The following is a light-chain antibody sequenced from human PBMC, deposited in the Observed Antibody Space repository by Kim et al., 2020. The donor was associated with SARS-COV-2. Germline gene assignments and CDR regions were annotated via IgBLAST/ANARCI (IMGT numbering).Light chain of an antibody. CDR3: QQYADSSLS. CDR2: GAS. V-gene: IGKV3-20*01. J-gene: IGKJ4*01. Sequence: SPGERATLSCRASQSVSSSLAWYQQRPGQTPRLLIYGASTRATGIPDRFSGSGSGTDFILTISRLEPEDFAIYYCQQYADSSLSFGGGTKVEI. CDR1: QSVSSS.